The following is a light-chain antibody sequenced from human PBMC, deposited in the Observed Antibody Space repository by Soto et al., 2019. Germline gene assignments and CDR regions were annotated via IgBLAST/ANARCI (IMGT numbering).Light chain of an antibody. CDR2: GAS. CDR3: KQYGSSPVT. Sequence: EIVVTQSPGTLSLSPGERATLSCRASQSVSSSHLAWYQQKPGQAPRLLIYGASIRAAAIPDRFSGSWSGKDFIFTISRLEPEDFAMYYCKQYGSSPVTFGGGSKV. CDR1: QSVSSSH. V-gene: IGKV3-20*01. J-gene: IGKJ4*01.